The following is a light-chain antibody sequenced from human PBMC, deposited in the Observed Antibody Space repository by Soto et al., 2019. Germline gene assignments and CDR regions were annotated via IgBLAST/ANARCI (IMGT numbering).Light chain of an antibody. V-gene: IGLV2-14*01. Sequence: QSVLTQPASVSGSPGQSITISCTGTSSDLGSYNYVSWYQQHPGKAPKLMIYEVTNRPSGVSNRFSGSKSGNTASLTISGLQAVDEADYYCSSYTTSSILFGGGTKLTVL. CDR2: EVT. CDR1: SSDLGSYNY. CDR3: SSYTTSSIL. J-gene: IGLJ2*01.